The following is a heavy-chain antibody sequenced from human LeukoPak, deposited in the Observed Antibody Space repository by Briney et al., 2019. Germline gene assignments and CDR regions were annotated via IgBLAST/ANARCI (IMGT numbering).Heavy chain of an antibody. D-gene: IGHD3-10*01. CDR3: ARGRPRRMVRGTNFDY. CDR1: GFTFSSYS. V-gene: IGHV4-34*01. CDR2: INHSGST. Sequence: GSLRLSCAASGFTFSSYSMNWIRQPPGKGLEWIGEINHSGSTNYNPSLKSRVTISVGTSKNQFSLKLSSVTAADTAVYYCARGRPRRMVRGTNFDYWGQGTLVTVSS. J-gene: IGHJ4*02.